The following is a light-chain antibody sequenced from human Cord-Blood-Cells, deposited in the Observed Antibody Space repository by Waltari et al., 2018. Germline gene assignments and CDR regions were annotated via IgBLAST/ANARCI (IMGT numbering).Light chain of an antibody. Sequence: DIQMTQSPSSLSASVGDRVTITCRASQSISSYLNWYQQKPGKAPKLLIYAASSLQSGVPLRFSGSGSGTDFTFTISSLQPEDFATYYCQQSYSTPPITFGGGTKVEIK. V-gene: IGKV1-39*01. CDR2: AAS. J-gene: IGKJ4*01. CDR1: QSISSY. CDR3: QQSYSTPPIT.